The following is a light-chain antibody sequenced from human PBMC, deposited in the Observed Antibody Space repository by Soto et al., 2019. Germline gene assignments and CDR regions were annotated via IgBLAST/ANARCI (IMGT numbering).Light chain of an antibody. V-gene: IGLV2-11*01. Sequence: QSVLTQPRSVSGSPGQSVTISCTGTSSDVGGYNYVSWYQQHPGKAPKLMIYDVSKRPSGVPDRFSGSKSGNPASLTISGLQAEDEADYYCCSYAGSYTPSYVFGTVTKVTVL. CDR2: DVS. J-gene: IGLJ1*01. CDR3: CSYAGSYTPSYV. CDR1: SSDVGGYNY.